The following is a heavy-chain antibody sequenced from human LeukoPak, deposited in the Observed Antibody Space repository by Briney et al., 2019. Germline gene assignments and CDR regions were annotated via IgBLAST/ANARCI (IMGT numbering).Heavy chain of an antibody. CDR3: ARDKDLAVAGIFDY. Sequence: ASVKVSCKASGYTFTGYYMHWVRQAPGQGLEWMGWINPNSGGTNYAQKFQGRVTMTRDTSISTAYMELSRLRSDDTAVYYCARDKDLAVAGIFDYWGQGTLVTVSS. D-gene: IGHD6-19*01. J-gene: IGHJ4*02. CDR1: GYTFTGYY. CDR2: INPNSGGT. V-gene: IGHV1-2*02.